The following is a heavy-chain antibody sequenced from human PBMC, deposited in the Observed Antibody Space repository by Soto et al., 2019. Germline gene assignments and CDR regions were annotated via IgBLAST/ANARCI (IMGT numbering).Heavy chain of an antibody. CDR1: GFPFTTYG. J-gene: IGHJ4*02. D-gene: IGHD3-10*01. V-gene: IGHV3-30*03. CDR3: VGGQYYFDY. Sequence: QVQLVESGGGVVQPGRSLRLSCAASGFPFTTYGMHWVREGPGKGLEWVAVISYDGSNKYYADSVKGRFTIFRDNSKNKLYLQMNSLRPEDTALYYCVGGQYYFDYRGQGTLVTVSS. CDR2: ISYDGSNK.